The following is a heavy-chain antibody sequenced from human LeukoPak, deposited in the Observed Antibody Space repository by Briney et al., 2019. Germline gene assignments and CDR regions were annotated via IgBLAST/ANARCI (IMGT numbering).Heavy chain of an antibody. Sequence: GGSLRLSCAASGFTFSSYGMHWVRQAPGKGLEWVAVISYDGSNKYYADSVKGRFTISRDNSKNTLYLQMNSLRGEDTAVYYCARERNLVTTTPLYYYYYYMDVWGKGTTVTVSS. D-gene: IGHD4-11*01. J-gene: IGHJ6*03. CDR3: ARERNLVTTTPLYYYYYYMDV. V-gene: IGHV3-30*03. CDR2: ISYDGSNK. CDR1: GFTFSSYG.